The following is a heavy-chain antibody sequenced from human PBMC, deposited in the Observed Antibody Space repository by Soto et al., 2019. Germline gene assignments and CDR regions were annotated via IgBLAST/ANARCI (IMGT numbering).Heavy chain of an antibody. J-gene: IGHJ4*02. CDR2: IGTKTDGVTT. V-gene: IGHV3-15*04. CDR3: TATLGY. CDR1: GFTFSEAW. Sequence: GGSLRLSCAASGFTFSEAWMTWVRQAPGKGLEWVGRIGTKTDGVTTEYAAPVKGRFTISRDDSKDMLYLQMNSLKTEDTAVYYCTATLGYWGQGTLVTVSS.